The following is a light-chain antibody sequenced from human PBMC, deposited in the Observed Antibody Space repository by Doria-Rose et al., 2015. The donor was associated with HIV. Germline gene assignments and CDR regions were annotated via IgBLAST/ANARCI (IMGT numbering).Light chain of an antibody. J-gene: IGLJ1*01. V-gene: IGLV1-40*02. CDR3: QSHDSRLSVYV. Sequence: QSVVTQPPSVSGALGQRVAISCTGSSSNIGAGFDVNWYQQFPGTATKLLIHGNTNRPSGFPDRFSGSKSGTADSLAISGLRAEDEADYYCQSHDSRLSVYVFGTGTKVTVL. CDR2: GNT. CDR1: SSNIGAGFD.